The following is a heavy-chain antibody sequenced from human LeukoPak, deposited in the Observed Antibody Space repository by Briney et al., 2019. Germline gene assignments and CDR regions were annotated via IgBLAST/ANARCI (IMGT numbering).Heavy chain of an antibody. CDR3: ARGGVAYPSYYYYMDV. CDR2: INSDGSTT. V-gene: IGHV3-74*03. CDR1: GFTSSYHW. D-gene: IGHD2-8*02. J-gene: IGHJ6*03. Sequence: GGSLRLSCEASGFTSSYHWMHWARQAPGKGLVRVSRINSDGSTTEYADSVKGRFTISRDNAKNTVSLEMNSLRDDDTAVYYCARGGVAYPSYYYYMDVWGKGTTVTVSS.